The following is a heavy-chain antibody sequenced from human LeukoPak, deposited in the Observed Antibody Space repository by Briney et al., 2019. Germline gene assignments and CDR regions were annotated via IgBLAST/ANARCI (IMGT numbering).Heavy chain of an antibody. Sequence: QPGRSLGLSCAASGFTFSSYAMHWVRQAPGKGLEWVAVISYDGSNKYYADSVKGRFTISRDNSKNTLYLRMNSLRAEDTAVYYCARGGEVGAQEDFDYWGQGTLVTVSS. CDR3: ARGGEVGAQEDFDY. J-gene: IGHJ4*02. CDR2: ISYDGSNK. V-gene: IGHV3-30*01. D-gene: IGHD1-26*01. CDR1: GFTFSSYA.